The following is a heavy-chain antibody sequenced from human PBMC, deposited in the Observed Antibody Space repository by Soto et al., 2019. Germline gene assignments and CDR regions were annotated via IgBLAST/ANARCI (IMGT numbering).Heavy chain of an antibody. CDR2: IGPYNGNT. CDR3: ARCYCSVGSCYTCWHFDL. J-gene: IGHJ2*01. D-gene: IGHD2-15*01. V-gene: IGHV1-18*01. CDR1: GYTFNNYG. Sequence: QVPLVQSGAEVKKPGASVKASCKASGYTFNNYGISWVRQAPGQGLEWMGWIGPYNGNTDHAQNFQGRVTMTTDTSTNTAYTELRSLRSDDTALYYCARCYCSVGSCYTCWHFDLWGRGTLVTVSS.